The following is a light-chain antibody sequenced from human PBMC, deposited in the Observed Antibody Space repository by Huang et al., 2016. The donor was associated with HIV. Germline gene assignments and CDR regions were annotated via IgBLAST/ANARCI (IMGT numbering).Light chain of an antibody. CDR2: GAA. CDR1: HSVSSN. J-gene: IGKJ5*01. V-gene: IGKV3-15*01. CDR3: QQYDNWPLT. Sequence: ERVMTQSPATLSVAPGERVTLSCRASHSVSSNLAWYQQKPGQAPRLLIHGAATRATGIPARFSGSWSGAEVTSAISSRQAEDSGVYFCQQYDNWPLTFGQGTRLEIK.